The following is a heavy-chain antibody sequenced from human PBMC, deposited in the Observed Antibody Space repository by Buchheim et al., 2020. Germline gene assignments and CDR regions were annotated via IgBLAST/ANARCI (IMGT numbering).Heavy chain of an antibody. Sequence: EVQLVESGGGLVQPGESLRLSCAASGFTFSNYWMHWVRQAPEKGLVWVSRINGDGSSTSYADSVTGRFTISRDNAKNTLDLQMNSLRVDDTAVYYCARDLHRWGQGTL. J-gene: IGHJ4*02. CDR3: ARDLHR. CDR2: INGDGSST. CDR1: GFTFSNYW. V-gene: IGHV3-74*01.